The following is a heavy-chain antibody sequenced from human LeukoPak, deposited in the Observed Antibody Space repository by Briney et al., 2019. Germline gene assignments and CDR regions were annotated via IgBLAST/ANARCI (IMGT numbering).Heavy chain of an antibody. CDR3: ARVVDYYDSSGYYDY. J-gene: IGHJ4*02. V-gene: IGHV4-39*07. Sequence: GSLRLSCAASGFTVSSNYMSWVRQAPGKGLEWIGSIYYSGSTYYNPSLKSRVTISVDTSKNQFSLKLSSVTAADTAVYYCARVVDYYDSSGYYDYWGQGTLVTVSS. D-gene: IGHD3-22*01. CDR1: GFTVSSNY. CDR2: IYYSGST.